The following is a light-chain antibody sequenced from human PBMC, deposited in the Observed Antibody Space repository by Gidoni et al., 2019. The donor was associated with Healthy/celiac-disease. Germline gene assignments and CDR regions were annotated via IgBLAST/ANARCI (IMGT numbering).Light chain of an antibody. J-gene: IGKJ2*01. CDR1: QSISSY. CDR2: AAS. V-gene: IGKV1-39*01. Sequence: DIQMTQSQSSLSASVGDRVTITCRASQSISSYLNWYQQKPGKAPKLLIYAASSLQSGVPSRFSGSGSGTDFTLTISSLQPEDFATYYCQQSYSTPPYTFXXXTKLEIK. CDR3: QQSYSTPPYT.